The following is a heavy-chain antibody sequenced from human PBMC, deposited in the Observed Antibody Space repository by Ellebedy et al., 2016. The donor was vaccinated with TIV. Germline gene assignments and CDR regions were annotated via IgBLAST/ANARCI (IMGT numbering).Heavy chain of an antibody. CDR2: IYYTGST. D-gene: IGHD3-10*01. CDR1: GASFSRYY. J-gene: IGHJ5*02. CDR3: ARHNSGGSNP. Sequence: MPSETLSLTCTVFGASFSRYYWSWVRRRPETGLEWIGFIYYTGSTNYSPSLKSRLAISVDTSKNQFSLKLKSVTAADTAMYYCARHNSGGSNPWGQGTLVTVSS. V-gene: IGHV4-59*08.